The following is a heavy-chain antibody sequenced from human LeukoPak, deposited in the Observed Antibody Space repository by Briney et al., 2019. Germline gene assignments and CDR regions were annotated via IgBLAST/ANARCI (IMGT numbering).Heavy chain of an antibody. V-gene: IGHV7-4-1*02. D-gene: IGHD3-22*01. CDR1: GYTFTSYA. CDR2: INTNTGNP. J-gene: IGHJ4*02. Sequence: GASVKVSCKASGYTFTSYAMNWVRQAPGQGLEWMGWINTNTGNPTYAQGFTGRFVFSLDTSVSTAYLQISSLKAEDTAVYYCARELALFYYDSSGSDYWGQGTLVTVSS. CDR3: ARELALFYYDSSGSDY.